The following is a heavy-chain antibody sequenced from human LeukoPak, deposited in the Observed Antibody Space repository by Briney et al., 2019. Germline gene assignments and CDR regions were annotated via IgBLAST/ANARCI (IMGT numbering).Heavy chain of an antibody. D-gene: IGHD3-22*01. V-gene: IGHV1-46*01. CDR2: INPSGGST. CDR3: ARDISYDSSGYLGYYFDY. J-gene: IGHJ4*02. CDR1: GYTFTSYY. Sequence: ASLKVSCKASGYTFTSYYMHWVRQTPEQGLEWMGIINPSGGSTSYVQKFQGRVTMTRDTSTSTVYMELSSLRSEDTAVYYCARDISYDSSGYLGYYFDYWGQGTLVTVSS.